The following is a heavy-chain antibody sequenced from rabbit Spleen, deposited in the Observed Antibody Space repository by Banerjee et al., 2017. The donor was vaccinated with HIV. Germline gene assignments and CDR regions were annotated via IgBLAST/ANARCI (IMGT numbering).Heavy chain of an antibody. Sequence: QEQLEESGGDLVQPEGSLTLTCKASGIDFSSGYDMCWVRQAPGKGLELIGCIITHSSFTWYASWAKGRFTISKTSSTTVTLQMTSLTAADTATYFCARDRDGDTPYNSYYFDLWGPGTLVTVS. D-gene: IGHD2-1*01. CDR2: IITHSSFT. V-gene: IGHV1S45*01. CDR3: ARDRDGDTPYNSYYFDL. CDR1: GIDFSSGYD. J-gene: IGHJ4*01.